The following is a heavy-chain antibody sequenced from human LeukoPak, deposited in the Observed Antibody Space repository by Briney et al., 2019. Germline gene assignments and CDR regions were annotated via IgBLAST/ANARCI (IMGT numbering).Heavy chain of an antibody. Sequence: ASVKVSCKASGYTFTGYYMHWVRQAPGQGLEWMGWINPNSGGTNYAQKFQGRVTMTRDTSISTAYMELSRLRSDDTAVYYCATISNPGYYFDYWGQGTLVTVSS. V-gene: IGHV1-2*02. CDR1: GYTFTGYY. J-gene: IGHJ4*02. CDR2: INPNSGGT. CDR3: ATISNPGYYFDY. D-gene: IGHD4-11*01.